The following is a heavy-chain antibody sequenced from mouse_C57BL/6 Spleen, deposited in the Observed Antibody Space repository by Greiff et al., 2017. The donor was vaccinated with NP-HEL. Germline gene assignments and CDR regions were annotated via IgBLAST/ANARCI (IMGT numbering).Heavy chain of an antibody. J-gene: IGHJ4*01. CDR3: AREAPYAMDY. Sequence: VQLKESGGGLVKPGGSLKLSCAASGFTFSDYGMHWVRQAPEKGLEWVAYISSGSSTIYYADTVKGRFTISRDNAKNTLFLQMTSLRSEDTAMYYCAREAPYAMDYWGQGTSVTVST. V-gene: IGHV5-17*01. CDR1: GFTFSDYG. CDR2: ISSGSSTI.